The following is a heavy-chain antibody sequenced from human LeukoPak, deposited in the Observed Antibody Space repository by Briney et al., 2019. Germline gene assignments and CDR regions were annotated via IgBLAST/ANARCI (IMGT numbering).Heavy chain of an antibody. CDR2: ISGSGGTT. Sequence: GGFLRLSCAASGFTFSSYAMSWVRQAPGKGLEWVSAISGSGGTTYYTDSVKGRFTISRDNSKNTLYLQVNSLRAEDTAVYYCAKGSVSSGWSPWGQGTLVTVSS. CDR3: AKGSVSSGWSP. CDR1: GFTFSSYA. V-gene: IGHV3-23*01. J-gene: IGHJ5*02. D-gene: IGHD6-19*01.